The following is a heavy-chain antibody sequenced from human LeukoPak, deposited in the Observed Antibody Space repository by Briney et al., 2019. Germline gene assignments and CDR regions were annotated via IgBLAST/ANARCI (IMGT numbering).Heavy chain of an antibody. Sequence: PSETLSLTCTVSGGSISSSSYFWGWIRQPPGKGLEWIGSIYYSGSTYYNPSLKSRVTISVDTSKNQFSLKLSSVTAADTAVYYCATLTYYPPYYFDYWGQGTLVTVSS. CDR3: ATLTYYPPYYFDY. V-gene: IGHV4-39*01. CDR2: IYYSGST. D-gene: IGHD1-26*01. CDR1: GGSISSSSYF. J-gene: IGHJ4*02.